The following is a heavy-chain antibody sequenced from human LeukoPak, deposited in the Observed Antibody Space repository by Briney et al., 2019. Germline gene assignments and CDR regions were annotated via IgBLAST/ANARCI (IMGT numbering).Heavy chain of an antibody. CDR1: GGSFSGYY. V-gene: IGHV4-34*01. CDR3: ASLTSGWYSGIDY. J-gene: IGHJ4*02. D-gene: IGHD6-19*01. Sequence: SETLSLTCAVYGGSFSGYYWSWIRQPPGKGLEWIGSVSHSGSTYYNPSLKSRVTISVDTSKNQFSLKLSSVTAADTAVYYCASLTSGWYSGIDYWGQGTLVTVSS. CDR2: VSHSGST.